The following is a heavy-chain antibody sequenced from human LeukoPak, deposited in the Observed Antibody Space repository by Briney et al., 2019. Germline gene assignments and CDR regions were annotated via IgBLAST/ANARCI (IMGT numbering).Heavy chain of an antibody. Sequence: SETLSLTCTVSGGSISDYYWTWIRQPAGKGPEWIGRIYASGSTMYNPSLKSRVIMSVDTSKIQFSLKLSSVTAADTAVYYCARGVGSESSNWFDPWGPGTLVTVSS. D-gene: IGHD1-26*01. CDR3: ARGVGSESSNWFDP. V-gene: IGHV4-4*07. J-gene: IGHJ5*02. CDR2: IYASGST. CDR1: GGSISDYY.